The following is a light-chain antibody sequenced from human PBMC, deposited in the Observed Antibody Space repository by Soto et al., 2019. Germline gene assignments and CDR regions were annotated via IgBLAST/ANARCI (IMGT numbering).Light chain of an antibody. V-gene: IGKV1-5*01. CDR3: QQYNSYSAYT. J-gene: IGKJ2*01. Sequence: DIQMTQSPSTLSAPVGDRVTITCRASQSISSWLAWYQQKPGKAPKLLIYDASSLESGVPSRFSGSGSGTEFTLTISSLQADDFATYYCQQYNSYSAYTFGQGTKLEIK. CDR2: DAS. CDR1: QSISSW.